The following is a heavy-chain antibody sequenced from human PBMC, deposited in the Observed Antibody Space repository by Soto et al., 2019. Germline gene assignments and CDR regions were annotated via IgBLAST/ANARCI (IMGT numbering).Heavy chain of an antibody. CDR2: INHSGST. V-gene: IGHV4-34*01. CDR1: GGSFSGYY. J-gene: IGHJ6*02. Sequence: TSETLSLTWAVYGGSFSGYYWSWIRQPPGKGLEWIGEINHSGSTNYNPSLKSRVTISVDTSKNQFSLKLSSVTAADTAVYYCARRGDYGSGSLNYYYGMDVWGQGTTVTVSS. D-gene: IGHD3-10*01. CDR3: ARRGDYGSGSLNYYYGMDV.